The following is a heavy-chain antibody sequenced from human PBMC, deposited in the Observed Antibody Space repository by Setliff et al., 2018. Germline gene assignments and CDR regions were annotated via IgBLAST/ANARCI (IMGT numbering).Heavy chain of an antibody. J-gene: IGHJ3*02. Sequence: QPGGSLRLSCAASGFTFTSYAMNWVRQAPGKGLEWVSAISGSGGSTDYTGSVKGRFTISRDNSRNTVYLQMNSLRAEDTAVYYCAGDPPYSGYAFHIWGQGTMVTVSS. V-gene: IGHV3-23*01. CDR2: ISGSGGST. CDR3: AGDPPYSGYAFHI. D-gene: IGHD5-12*01. CDR1: GFTFTSYA.